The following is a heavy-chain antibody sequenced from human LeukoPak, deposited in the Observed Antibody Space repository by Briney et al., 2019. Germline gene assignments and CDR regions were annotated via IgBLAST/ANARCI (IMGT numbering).Heavy chain of an antibody. CDR2: ISGSGGST. Sequence: PGGSLRLSCAASGFTFSSYAMSWVRQAPGKGLEWVSAISGSGGSTYYADSVKGRFTISRDNSKNTLYLQMNSLRAEDTAVYYCARAWMELREFDYWGQGTLATVSS. J-gene: IGHJ4*02. CDR1: GFTFSSYA. V-gene: IGHV3-23*01. D-gene: IGHD1-26*01. CDR3: ARAWMELREFDY.